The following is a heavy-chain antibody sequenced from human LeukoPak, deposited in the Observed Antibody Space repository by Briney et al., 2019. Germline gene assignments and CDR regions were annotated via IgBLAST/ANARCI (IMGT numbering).Heavy chain of an antibody. CDR1: GYTFTGYY. D-gene: IGHD1-26*01. V-gene: IGHV1-2*02. CDR2: INPNSGGT. CDR3: ARDPMGATPTDY. J-gene: IGHJ4*02. Sequence: ASVKVSCKASGYTFTGYYMHWVRQAPGQGLEWMGWINPNSGGTNYAQKFQGRVTMTRDTSISTAYMELSRLRSDDTAVYYCARDPMGATPTDYWGQGTLVTVSS.